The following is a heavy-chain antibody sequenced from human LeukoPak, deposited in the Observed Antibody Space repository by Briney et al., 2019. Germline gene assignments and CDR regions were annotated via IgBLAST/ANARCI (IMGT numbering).Heavy chain of an antibody. D-gene: IGHD1-26*01. CDR3: ARYSGSYLLY. Sequence: SETLSLTCAVSGYSISSGYYWGWIRQPPGKGLEWIGNIYHSGSAYYNPSLQSRVTISVDTSTNQFSLKLSSVSAADTAVYYFARYSGSYLLYWGQGTLVTVSS. V-gene: IGHV4-38-2*01. J-gene: IGHJ4*02. CDR2: IYHSGSA. CDR1: GYSISSGYY.